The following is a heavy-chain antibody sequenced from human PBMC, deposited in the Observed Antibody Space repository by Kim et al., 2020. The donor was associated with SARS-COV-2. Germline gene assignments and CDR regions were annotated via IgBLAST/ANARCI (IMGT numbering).Heavy chain of an antibody. CDR1: GGSISSSNW. D-gene: IGHD3-9*01. CDR2: IYHSGST. CDR3: ATLRGPYYDILTGYYPYYFDY. J-gene: IGHJ4*02. V-gene: IGHV4-4*02. Sequence: SETLSLTCAVSGGSISSSNWWSWVRQPPGKGLEWIGEIYHSGSTNYNPSLKSRVTISVDKSKNQFSLKLSSVTAADPAVYYCATLRGPYYDILTGYYPYYFDYGGQGTLVTVSS.